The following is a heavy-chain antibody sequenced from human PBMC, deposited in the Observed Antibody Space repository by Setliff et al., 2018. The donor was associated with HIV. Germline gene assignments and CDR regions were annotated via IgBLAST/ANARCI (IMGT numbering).Heavy chain of an antibody. D-gene: IGHD6-19*01. CDR3: ARGVAVAGVDY. CDR2: INHGGST. V-gene: IGHV4-34*01. Sequence: PSETLSLTCAVYGGSFSGYYWSWIRQPPGKGLEWIGEINHGGSTNYNPSLKSRVTISVDTSKNQFSLKLSSVTAADTAVYYCARGVAVAGVDYWGQGTLVTVSS. CDR1: GGSFSGYY. J-gene: IGHJ4*02.